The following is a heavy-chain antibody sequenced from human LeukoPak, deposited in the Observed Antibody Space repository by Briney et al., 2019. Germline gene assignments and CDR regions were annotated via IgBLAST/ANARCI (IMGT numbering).Heavy chain of an antibody. CDR2: INHSGST. D-gene: IGHD2-2*01. J-gene: IGHJ6*03. CDR3: ARGVRYCSSTSCYWEGYYYYYMDV. V-gene: IGHV4-34*01. Sequence: SETLSLTCAVYGGSFSGYYWSWIRQPPGKGLEWIGEINHSGSTNYNPSLKSRVTISVDTPKNQFSLKLSSVTAADTAVYYCARGVRYCSSTSCYWEGYYYYYMDVWGKGTTVTVSS. CDR1: GGSFSGYY.